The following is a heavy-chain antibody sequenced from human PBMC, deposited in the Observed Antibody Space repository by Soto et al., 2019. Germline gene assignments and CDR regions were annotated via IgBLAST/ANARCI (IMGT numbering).Heavy chain of an antibody. D-gene: IGHD3-22*01. V-gene: IGHV1-69*13. CDR2: IIPIFGTA. CDR1: GGTFRSYA. J-gene: IGHJ4*02. CDR3: ARSMMRSGYYDRSGYFDY. Sequence: GASVKGSCKASGGTFRSYAISWVRQAPGQGLEWMGGIIPIFGTANYAQKFQGRVTITADESTSTAYMELSSLRSEDTAVYYCARSMMRSGYYDRSGYFDYCGQGTRVIVSS.